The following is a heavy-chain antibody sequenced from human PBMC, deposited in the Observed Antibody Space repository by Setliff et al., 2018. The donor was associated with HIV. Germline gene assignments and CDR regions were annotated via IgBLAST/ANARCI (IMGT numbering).Heavy chain of an antibody. CDR3: AREAGQDYDVVTETLVEGAYIQF. CDR1: GASLNSGSYF. V-gene: IGHV4-61*02. J-gene: IGHJ1*01. Sequence: SETLSLTCTVSGASLNSGSYFWSWVRQPAGKGLEWIGRIYTSGDTNYNPSLKSRVTISMDTSKKQFSLKLRSVTAADTAVCYCAREAGQDYDVVTETLVEGAYIQFWGQGSLVTVSS. CDR2: IYTSGDT. D-gene: IGHD3-9*01.